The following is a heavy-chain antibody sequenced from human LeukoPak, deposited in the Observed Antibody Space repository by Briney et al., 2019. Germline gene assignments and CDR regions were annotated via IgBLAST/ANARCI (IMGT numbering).Heavy chain of an antibody. CDR1: GASISSGNW. Sequence: SETLSLTCAVSGASISSGNWWSWVRQPPGKGLELIGEIYHSGSTNYNPSLKSRVTISVDKSKNQFSLKLNSVTAADTAVYYCARGMFDNSGHYYYFYYALDVWGQGTTVTVSS. D-gene: IGHD3-22*01. J-gene: IGHJ6*02. CDR2: IYHSGST. CDR3: ARGMFDNSGHYYYFYYALDV. V-gene: IGHV4-4*02.